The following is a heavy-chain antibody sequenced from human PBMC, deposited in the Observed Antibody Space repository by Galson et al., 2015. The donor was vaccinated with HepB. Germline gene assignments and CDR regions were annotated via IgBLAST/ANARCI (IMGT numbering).Heavy chain of an antibody. D-gene: IGHD4-23*01. J-gene: IGHJ6*02. CDR3: ARDRKYGGANRNFYYGMDV. CDR2: ISYDGSTK. Sequence: LRLSCAASGFTFSRYAMHWVRQAPGKGLEWVAVISYDGSTKHYADAVKGRFTISRDNSKNTLYLQMNSLRAEDTAVYYCARDRKYGGANRNFYYGMDVWGQGTTVTVSS. CDR1: GFTFSRYA. V-gene: IGHV3-30*04.